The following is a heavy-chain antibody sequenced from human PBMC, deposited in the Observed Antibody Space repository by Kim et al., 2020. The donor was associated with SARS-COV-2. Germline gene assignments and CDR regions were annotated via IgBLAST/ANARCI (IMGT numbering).Heavy chain of an antibody. V-gene: IGHV5-51*01. CDR2: IYPGDSDT. CDR3: ARLTGPAPGSSVFFDY. CDR1: GYSFTSYW. D-gene: IGHD6-13*01. Sequence: GESLKISCKGSGYSFTSYWIGWVRQMPGKGLEWMGIIYPGDSDTRYSPSFQGQVTISADKSISTAYLQWSSLKASDTAMYYCARLTGPAPGSSVFFDYWGQGTLVTVSS. J-gene: IGHJ4*02.